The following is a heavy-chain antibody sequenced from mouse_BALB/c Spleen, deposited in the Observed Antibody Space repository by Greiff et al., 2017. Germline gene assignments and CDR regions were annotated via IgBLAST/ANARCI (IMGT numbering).Heavy chain of an antibody. CDR2: IWRGGST. J-gene: IGHJ1*01. CDR1: GFSLTSYG. Sequence: QVQLKQSGPSLVQPSQSLSITCTVSGFSLTSYGVHWVRQSPGKGLEWLGVIWRGGSTDYNAAFMSRLSITKDNSKSQVFFKMNSLQADDTAIYYCAKNPGSPHWYFEVWGAGTTVTVSS. V-gene: IGHV2-5-1*01. D-gene: IGHD1-2*01. CDR3: AKNPGSPHWYFEV.